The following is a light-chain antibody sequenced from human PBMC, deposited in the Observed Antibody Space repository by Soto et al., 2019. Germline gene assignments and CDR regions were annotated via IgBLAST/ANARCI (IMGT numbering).Light chain of an antibody. CDR2: LGS. CDR3: MQALQTPWT. V-gene: IGKV2-28*01. J-gene: IGKJ1*01. CDR1: QSLLHSNGYNY. Sequence: DIVMTQSPLSLPVTPGEPASISCRSSQSLLHSNGYNYLDWYLQKPGQSPQLLIYLGSNRASGVPDRLSGSGSGTDFTLKISRVEAEDVGVYYYMQALQTPWTFGQGTKVVIK.